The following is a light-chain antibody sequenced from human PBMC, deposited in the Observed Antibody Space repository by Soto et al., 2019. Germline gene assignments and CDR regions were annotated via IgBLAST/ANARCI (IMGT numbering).Light chain of an antibody. CDR1: QIVTSEF. J-gene: IGKJ4*02. V-gene: IGKV3-20*01. Sequence: EIVLTQSPGTLALSPRERATLSCRASQIVTSEFLAWYQQKPGQAPRLVIYGASSRATGIPDRFSGSGSGTDFTLGISRLEAKDCAVYYCQEYGGSPLSFGGGTKVEI. CDR2: GAS. CDR3: QEYGGSPLS.